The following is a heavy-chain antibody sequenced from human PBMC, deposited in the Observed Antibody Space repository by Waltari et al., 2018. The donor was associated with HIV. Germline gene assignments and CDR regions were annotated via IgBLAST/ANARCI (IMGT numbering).Heavy chain of an antibody. CDR2: ISISSRYI. Sequence: EVQLVESGGGLVKPGGSLRLSCAASGFTFSSYSMNWVRLAPGKGLGCVPSISISSRYIYSADSRKGRFTISRDNAKNPLYLQMNGLRAEDTAVYYCATCDPGMERYVDLWGRSTLVSVSS. CDR1: GFTFSSYS. V-gene: IGHV3-21*01. J-gene: IGHJ2*01. CDR3: ATCDPGMERYVDL. D-gene: IGHD1-20*01.